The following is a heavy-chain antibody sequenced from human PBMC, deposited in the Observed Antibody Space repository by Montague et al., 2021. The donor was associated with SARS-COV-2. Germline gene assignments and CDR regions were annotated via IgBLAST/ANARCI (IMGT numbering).Heavy chain of an antibody. J-gene: IGHJ4*02. Sequence: SETLSLTCAVSGGSFTDYYWSWIRQPPGKGLEWIGEIDHRGTSNYNPSLKSRVSISVDTSKNQFSLYLGSVTAADTAVYYCARGRQHFNMIVVVMTGREYYFDYWAQGTLVTVSS. CDR2: IDHRGTS. V-gene: IGHV4-34*01. D-gene: IGHD3-22*01. CDR1: GGSFTDYY. CDR3: ARGRQHFNMIVVVMTGREYYFDY.